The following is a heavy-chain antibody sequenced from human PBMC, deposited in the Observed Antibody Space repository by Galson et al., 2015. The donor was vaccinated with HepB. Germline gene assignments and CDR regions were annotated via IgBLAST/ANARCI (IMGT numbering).Heavy chain of an antibody. J-gene: IGHJ4*02. CDR3: ARVRKLYGDCFDY. CDR2: IKQDGSEK. Sequence: SLRLSCAASGFTFSSYWMSWVRQAPGKGLEWVANIKQDGSEKYYVDSVKGRFTISRDNAKNSLYLQMNSLRAEDTAVYYCARVRKLYGDCFDYWGQGTLVTVSS. V-gene: IGHV3-7*04. D-gene: IGHD4-17*01. CDR1: GFTFSSYW.